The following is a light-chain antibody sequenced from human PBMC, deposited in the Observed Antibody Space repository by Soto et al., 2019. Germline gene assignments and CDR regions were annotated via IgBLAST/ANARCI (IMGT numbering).Light chain of an antibody. Sequence: QSVLTQPASVSGSPGQSITISCTGTSSDVGGYNYVSWYQHHPGKAPKLMIYDVSNRHSGVSNRFSGSKSGNTASLSISGLQPEDEADYYCSSYRTSNTRQIVCGTGTKLTVL. J-gene: IGLJ1*01. V-gene: IGLV2-14*03. CDR2: DVS. CDR3: SSYRTSNTRQIV. CDR1: SSDVGGYNY.